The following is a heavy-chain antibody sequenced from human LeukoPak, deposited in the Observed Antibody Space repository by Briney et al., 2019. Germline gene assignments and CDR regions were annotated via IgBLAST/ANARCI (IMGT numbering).Heavy chain of an antibody. CDR2: IYWNGDK. CDR1: GFSLSRGGVG. V-gene: IGHV2-5*01. Sequence: KSGPTLVNPTQTLTLTCTFSGFSLSRGGVGVGWIRQPPGKALQWLAVIYWNGDKRYSPSLKSRLTITKDTSKNQVVLTMTNMDPVDTATYYCAHRGYGDYPSSKRFDPWGQGTLVIVSS. D-gene: IGHD4-17*01. J-gene: IGHJ5*02. CDR3: AHRGYGDYPSSKRFDP.